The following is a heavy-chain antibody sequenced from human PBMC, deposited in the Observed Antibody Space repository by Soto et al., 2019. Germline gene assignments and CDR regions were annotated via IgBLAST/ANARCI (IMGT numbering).Heavy chain of an antibody. V-gene: IGHV3-53*04. D-gene: IGHD3-3*01. Sequence: EVQLVESGGGLVQPGGSLRLSCAASGFTVSSNYMSWVHQAPGKGLAWVSVIYSGGSTYYADSVKGRFTISRHNSKNTLYLQMNSLRAEDTAVYYCARVGYYDFWSGYYRNYYYYMDVWGTGTTVTVSS. CDR2: IYSGGST. J-gene: IGHJ6*03. CDR3: ARVGYYDFWSGYYRNYYYYMDV. CDR1: GFTVSSNY.